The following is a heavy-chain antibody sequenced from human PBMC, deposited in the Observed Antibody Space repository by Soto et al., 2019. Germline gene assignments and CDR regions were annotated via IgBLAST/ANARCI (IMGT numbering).Heavy chain of an antibody. CDR2: VYLGDSDA. V-gene: IGHV5-51*01. D-gene: IGHD3-3*01. CDR1: GYSLSKYW. CDR3: ARLGFDYDFLSGYYNVHHYYGIDV. Sequence: GESLKISCNGSGYSLSKYWIGWVRQMPGKGLEWMGVVYLGDSDARYSPSFQGQVTISADKSINTVYLQWSSLKASDTATYYCARLGFDYDFLSGYYNVHHYYGIDVWGQGTTVTVSS. J-gene: IGHJ6*02.